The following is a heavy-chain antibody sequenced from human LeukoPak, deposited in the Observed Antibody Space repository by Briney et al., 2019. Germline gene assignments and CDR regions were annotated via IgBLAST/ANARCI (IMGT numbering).Heavy chain of an antibody. J-gene: IGHJ4*02. CDR1: GYPFTSYY. Sequence: ASVKVSCKASGYPFTSYYVHWVRQAPGQGLEWMGTINPASGTTDNAPKFQGRVTMTRDMSTSTVYMQLRSLRSEDTAVYFCARGGAGTDDFWGQGTLVTVSS. CDR2: INPASGTT. V-gene: IGHV1-46*01. D-gene: IGHD1-1*01. CDR3: ARGGAGTDDF.